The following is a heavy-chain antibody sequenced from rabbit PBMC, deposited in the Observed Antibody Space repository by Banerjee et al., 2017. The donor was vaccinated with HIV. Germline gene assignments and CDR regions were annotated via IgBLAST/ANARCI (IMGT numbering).Heavy chain of an antibody. V-gene: IGHV1S7*01. CDR2: IYAGKGST. J-gene: IGHJ4*01. CDR3: ASYYSDGYAGDAYATGGYYFNL. Sequence: QLKETGGGLVQPGGSLTLSCKASGFDFSSYYMSWVRQAPGKGLEWMGIIYAGKGSTDYASWVNGRFTISSDNAQNTVDLQMNSLTAADTATYFCASYYSDGYAGDAYATGGYYFNLWGQGTLVTVS. CDR1: GFDFSSYY. D-gene: IGHD6-1*01.